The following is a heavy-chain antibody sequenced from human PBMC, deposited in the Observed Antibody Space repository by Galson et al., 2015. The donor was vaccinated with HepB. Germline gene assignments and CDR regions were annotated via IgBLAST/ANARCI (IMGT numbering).Heavy chain of an antibody. D-gene: IGHD2-2*02. CDR3: ASIFGVPAAISYYYGMDV. Sequence: SLRLSCAASGFTFSSYSMNWVRQAPGKGLEWVPSISSSSSYIYYADSVKGRFTISRDNAKNSLYLQMNSLRAEDTAVYYCASIFGVPAAISYYYGMDVWGQGTTVTVSS. CDR2: ISSSSSYI. CDR1: GFTFSSYS. V-gene: IGHV3-21*01. J-gene: IGHJ6*02.